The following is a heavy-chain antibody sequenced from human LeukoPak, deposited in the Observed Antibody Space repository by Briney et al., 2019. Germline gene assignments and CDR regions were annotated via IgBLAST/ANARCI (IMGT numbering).Heavy chain of an antibody. CDR1: GGSFSGYY. V-gene: IGHV4-34*01. D-gene: IGHD1-14*01. CDR2: INHSGST. CDR3: ARGGRYNWFDP. Sequence: SETLSLTCAVYGGSFSGYYWSWIRQPPGKGLEWIGEINHSGSTNYNPSLKSRVTISVDTSKNQFSLKLSSVTAADTAVYYCARGGRYNWFDPWGQGTLVTVCS. J-gene: IGHJ5*02.